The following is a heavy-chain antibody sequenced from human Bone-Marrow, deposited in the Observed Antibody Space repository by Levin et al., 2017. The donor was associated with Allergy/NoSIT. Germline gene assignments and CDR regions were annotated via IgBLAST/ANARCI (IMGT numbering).Heavy chain of an antibody. Sequence: GESLKISCAASGFTVSSNYMSWVRQAPGKGPEWVSVIYSGGSTYYADSVKGRFTIPRDNSKNTLYLQMNSLRAEDTAVYYCARGWFGEWLTHWGQGTLVTVSS. CDR2: IYSGGST. CDR1: GFTVSSNY. D-gene: IGHD3-10*01. J-gene: IGHJ4*02. V-gene: IGHV3-53*01. CDR3: ARGWFGEWLTH.